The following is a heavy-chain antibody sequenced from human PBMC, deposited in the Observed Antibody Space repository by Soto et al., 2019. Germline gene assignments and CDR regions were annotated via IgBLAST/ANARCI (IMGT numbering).Heavy chain of an antibody. Sequence: GGCRRLSCATSGFTFKSYTLHWVRQTPGRGLQWVAVISYDGSNKYYADSVRGRFTISRDNSNSTLYLQMNSLRADDSAVYYCVGASTWTGKGLEYWGQGALVTVSS. CDR1: GFTFKSYT. J-gene: IGHJ4*02. V-gene: IGHV3-30-3*01. D-gene: IGHD3-16*01. CDR2: ISYDGSNK. CDR3: VGASTWTGKGLEY.